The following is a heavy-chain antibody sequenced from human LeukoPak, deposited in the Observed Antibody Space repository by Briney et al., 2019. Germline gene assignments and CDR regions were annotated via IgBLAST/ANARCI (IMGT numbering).Heavy chain of an antibody. CDR1: GGSFSGYY. V-gene: IGHV4-34*01. CDR3: ARATDIVLVPAAMGIDY. D-gene: IGHD2-2*01. Sequence: SETLSLACAVYGGSFSGYYWSWIRQPPGKGLEWIGEINHSGSTNYNPSLKSRVTISVDTSKNQFSLKLSSVTAADTAVYYCARATDIVLVPAAMGIDYWGQGTLVTVSS. CDR2: INHSGST. J-gene: IGHJ4*02.